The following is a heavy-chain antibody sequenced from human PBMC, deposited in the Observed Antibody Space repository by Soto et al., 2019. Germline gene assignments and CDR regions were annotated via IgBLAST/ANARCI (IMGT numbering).Heavy chain of an antibody. Sequence: PGGSLRLSCAASGFDFSSSWMSWIRQAPGKGLEWVANIKGDVSEKYSVDSVKGRFTISRDNAENSLYLQMNSLRAEDTAVYYCVKGGTNFAYWGQGIMVTVSS. CDR3: VKGGTNFAY. D-gene: IGHD1-7*01. V-gene: IGHV3-7*05. J-gene: IGHJ4*02. CDR2: IKGDVSEK. CDR1: GFDFSSSW.